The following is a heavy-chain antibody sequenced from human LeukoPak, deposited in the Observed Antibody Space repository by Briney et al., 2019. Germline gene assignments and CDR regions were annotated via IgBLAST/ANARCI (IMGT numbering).Heavy chain of an antibody. CDR1: GGSISSYY. CDR3: ARGKDYDILTGYYDAFDI. Sequence: PSETLSLTCTVSGGSISSYYWSWIRQPAGKGLEWIGRIYTSGSTNYNPSLKSRVTISVDTSKSQFSLKLSSVTAADTAVYYCARGKDYDILTGYYDAFDIWGQGTMVTVSS. D-gene: IGHD3-9*01. CDR2: IYTSGST. J-gene: IGHJ3*02. V-gene: IGHV4-4*07.